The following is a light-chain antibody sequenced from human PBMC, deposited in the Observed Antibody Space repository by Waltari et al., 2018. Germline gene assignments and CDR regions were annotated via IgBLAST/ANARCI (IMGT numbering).Light chain of an antibody. Sequence: DIVMTQSPDSLAVSLVERATLNRKSSQSVLYRSNNYNYLAWYQQKPGQPPKLLIYWASTRESGVPDRFSGSGSGTDFTLTISSLQAEDVAVYYCQQYYSVPPTFGQGTKVEIK. CDR1: QSVLYRSNNYNY. J-gene: IGKJ1*01. V-gene: IGKV4-1*01. CDR2: WAS. CDR3: QQYYSVPPT.